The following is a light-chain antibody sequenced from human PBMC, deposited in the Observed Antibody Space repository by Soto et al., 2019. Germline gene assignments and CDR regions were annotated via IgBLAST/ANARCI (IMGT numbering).Light chain of an antibody. Sequence: IVMTQSPATLSVSPGERATFSCRASQNIYSNIAWYQQRPGQAPRLLIYRASTRATGVPARFSGSGSGTEFTLTISRLQSEDFAVYYCQQYANSPRPFGQGTKVEIK. CDR3: QQYANSPRP. V-gene: IGKV3-15*01. CDR1: QNIYSN. CDR2: RAS. J-gene: IGKJ1*01.